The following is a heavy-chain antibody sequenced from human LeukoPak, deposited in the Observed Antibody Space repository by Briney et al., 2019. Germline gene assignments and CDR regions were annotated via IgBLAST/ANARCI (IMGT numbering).Heavy chain of an antibody. CDR3: AREGTTVSAYYGSGSYYSAESQYYFDY. J-gene: IGHJ4*02. CDR2: IWYDGSNK. CDR1: GFTFSSYG. Sequence: GRSLRLSCAASGFTFSSYGMHWVRQAPGKGLEWVAVIWYDGSNKYYADSVKGRFTISRDNSKNTLYLQMNSLRAEDTAVYYCAREGTTVSAYYGSGSYYSAESQYYFDYWGQGTLVTVSS. V-gene: IGHV3-33*01. D-gene: IGHD3-10*01.